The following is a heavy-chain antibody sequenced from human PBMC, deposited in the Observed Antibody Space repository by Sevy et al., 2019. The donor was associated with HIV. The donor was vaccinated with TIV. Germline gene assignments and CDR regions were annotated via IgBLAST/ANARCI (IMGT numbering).Heavy chain of an antibody. D-gene: IGHD3-10*01. CDR2: ISYDGSNK. J-gene: IGHJ3*02. Sequence: GGSLRLSCAASGFTFSSYAMHWVRQAPGKGLEWVAVISYDGSNKYYADSVKGRFTISRDNSKNTLYLQMNSLRAEDTAVYYCAGDLTMVRGVFDAFDIWGQGTMVTVSS. V-gene: IGHV3-30*04. CDR3: AGDLTMVRGVFDAFDI. CDR1: GFTFSSYA.